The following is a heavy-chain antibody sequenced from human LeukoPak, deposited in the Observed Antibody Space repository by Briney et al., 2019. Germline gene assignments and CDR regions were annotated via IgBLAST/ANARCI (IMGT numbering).Heavy chain of an antibody. CDR2: ISGSSTSI. J-gene: IGHJ4*02. D-gene: IGHD4-17*01. Sequence: GGSRRLSCAASGFKFSSHNMNWVRQAPGKGLEWVSSISGSSTSIYYADSVKGRFTLSRDNAKNSLYLQMNSLRAEDTAVYYCARALNDYGDYVLDYWGQGTLVTVSS. CDR3: ARALNDYGDYVLDY. CDR1: GFKFSSHN. V-gene: IGHV3-21*01.